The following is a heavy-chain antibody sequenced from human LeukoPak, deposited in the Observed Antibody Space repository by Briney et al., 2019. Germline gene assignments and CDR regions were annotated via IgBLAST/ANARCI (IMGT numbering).Heavy chain of an antibody. J-gene: IGHJ3*02. D-gene: IGHD2-2*01. Sequence: PGGSLRLSRAASGFTFSSYAMSWVRQAPGKGLEWVSAISGSGGSTYYADSVKGRFTISRDNSKNTLYLQMNSLRAEDTAVYYCATGGHCSSTSCYPDAFDIWGQGTMVTVSS. CDR1: GFTFSSYA. V-gene: IGHV3-23*01. CDR3: ATGGHCSSTSCYPDAFDI. CDR2: ISGSGGST.